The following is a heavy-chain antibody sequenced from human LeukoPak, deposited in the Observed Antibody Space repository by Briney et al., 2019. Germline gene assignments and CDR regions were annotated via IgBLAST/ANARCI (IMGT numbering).Heavy chain of an antibody. Sequence: GASVKVSCKAYGYTFTSYDINWVRQATGQGLEWMGWMNPNSGNTGYAQKFQGRVTITKNTSISTAYMELSSLRSEDTAVYYCARGVSSPTDDDYYYYMDVWGKGTTVTVSS. D-gene: IGHD6-13*01. CDR3: ARGVSSPTDDDYYYYMDV. CDR1: GYTFTSYD. CDR2: MNPNSGNT. V-gene: IGHV1-8*03. J-gene: IGHJ6*03.